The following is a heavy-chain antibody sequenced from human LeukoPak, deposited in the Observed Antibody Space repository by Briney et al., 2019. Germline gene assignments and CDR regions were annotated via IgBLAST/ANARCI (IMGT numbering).Heavy chain of an antibody. CDR3: ARDPRGGLGNPLNSNFDY. CDR2: IYYSGST. J-gene: IGHJ4*02. CDR1: GGSISSSSYY. D-gene: IGHD4-23*01. Sequence: SPSETLSLTCTVSGGSISSSSYYWGWIRQPPGKGLEWIGSIYYSGSTYYNPSLKSRVTISVDTSENQFSLKLRSVTAADTAVYYCARDPRGGLGNPLNSNFDYWGQGTLVTVSS. V-gene: IGHV4-39*07.